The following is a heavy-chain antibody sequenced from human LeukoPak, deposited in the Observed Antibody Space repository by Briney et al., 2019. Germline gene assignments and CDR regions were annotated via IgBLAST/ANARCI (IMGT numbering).Heavy chain of an antibody. CDR3: ARDHYYDSSGVLGWFDP. D-gene: IGHD3-22*01. CDR2: INPNSGGT. V-gene: IGHV1-2*02. J-gene: IGHJ5*02. Sequence: ASVKVSCRASGYTFTGYYMHWVRQAPGQGLEWMGWINPNSGGTNYAQKFQGRVTMTRDTSISTACMELSRLRSDDTAVYYCARDHYYDSSGVLGWFDPWGQGTLVTVSS. CDR1: GYTFTGYY.